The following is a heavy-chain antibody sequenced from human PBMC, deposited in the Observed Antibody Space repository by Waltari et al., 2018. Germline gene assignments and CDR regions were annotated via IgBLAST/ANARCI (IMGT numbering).Heavy chain of an antibody. J-gene: IGHJ3*02. CDR3: TRSGTTTVAFDI. Sequence: EVQLVDSGGDLVQPGGSLKLSCAASGITFSDSSIHWVRQAPGKGLDWVGRIRSEANSYVTAFAASVNGRFTIFRDDSKKTAYLQMNTLMSEDTALYYCTRSGTTTVAFDIWGQGTMVTVSS. D-gene: IGHD1-1*01. CDR1: GITFSDSS. V-gene: IGHV3-73*01. CDR2: IRSEANSYVT.